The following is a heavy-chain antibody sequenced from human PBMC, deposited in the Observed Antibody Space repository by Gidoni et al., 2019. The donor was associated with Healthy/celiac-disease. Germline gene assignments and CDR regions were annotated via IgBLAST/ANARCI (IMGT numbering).Heavy chain of an antibody. J-gene: IGHJ4*02. Sequence: EVQLVQSGAEVKKPGESLKSSCKGSGDSFTSYWVGWVRQMPGKGLGWRGLFYPVDSATSYRPSFHGQVTISADKSISTAYLQWRSLKASDTAMYYCALGYCSGGSCYYFAYWGQGTLVTVSS. CDR2: FYPVDSAT. CDR1: GDSFTSYW. V-gene: IGHV5-51*01. CDR3: ALGYCSGGSCYYFAY. D-gene: IGHD2-15*01.